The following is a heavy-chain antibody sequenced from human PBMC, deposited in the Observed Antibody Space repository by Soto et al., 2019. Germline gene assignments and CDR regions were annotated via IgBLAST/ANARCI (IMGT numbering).Heavy chain of an antibody. Sequence: QVQLVESAGGVVQPGRSLRLSCAASGFDFSNYAMHWVRQAPGKGLEWVAIISYDGSNNYYADSVKGRFTISRDNSKNTVYLQMDSLRAEDTAVYYCAKDRSRFPYYYGMDVWGQGTTVTVSS. V-gene: IGHV3-30*18. J-gene: IGHJ6*02. CDR3: AKDRSRFPYYYGMDV. D-gene: IGHD3-16*01. CDR1: GFDFSNYA. CDR2: ISYDGSNN.